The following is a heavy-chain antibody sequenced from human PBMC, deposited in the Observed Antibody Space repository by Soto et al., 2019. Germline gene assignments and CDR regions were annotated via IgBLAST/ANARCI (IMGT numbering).Heavy chain of an antibody. CDR3: ARGSITIFSDWFDP. CDR2: MNPNSGNT. Sequence: ASVKVSRKASGYTFTSYDINWVRQATGQGLEWMGWMNPNSGNTGYAQKFQGRVTMTTNTSISTAYMELSSLRSEDTAVYYCARGSITIFSDWFDPWGQGTRVPVSS. J-gene: IGHJ5*02. V-gene: IGHV1-8*01. D-gene: IGHD3-3*01. CDR1: GYTFTSYD.